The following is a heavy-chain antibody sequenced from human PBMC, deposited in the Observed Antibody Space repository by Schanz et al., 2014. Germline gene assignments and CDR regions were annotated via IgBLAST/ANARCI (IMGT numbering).Heavy chain of an antibody. V-gene: IGHV1-46*03. CDR3: GRGFSRSYIDF. Sequence: QVQLLQSGAEVKKPGASMKVSCKASGYTFTTYYMLWVRQAPGQGLEWMGIINPSGGSTRYGQKFQCRITVTTDTSTSTVYLELSSLRSDDTAVYYCGRGFSRSYIDFWRQGTLITFSS. J-gene: IGHJ4*02. CDR2: INPSGGST. CDR1: GYTFTTYY. D-gene: IGHD6-6*01.